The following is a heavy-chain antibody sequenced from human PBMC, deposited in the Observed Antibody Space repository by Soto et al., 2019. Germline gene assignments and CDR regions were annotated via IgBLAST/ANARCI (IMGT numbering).Heavy chain of an antibody. CDR2: IYYSGST. Sequence: WVRQHPGKGLEWIGYIYYSGSTYYNPSLKSRVTISVDTSKNQFSLKLSSVTAADTAVYYCARGGWYYFDYWGQGTLVTVSS. CDR3: ARGGWYYFDY. D-gene: IGHD6-19*01. V-gene: IGHV4-31*02. J-gene: IGHJ4*02.